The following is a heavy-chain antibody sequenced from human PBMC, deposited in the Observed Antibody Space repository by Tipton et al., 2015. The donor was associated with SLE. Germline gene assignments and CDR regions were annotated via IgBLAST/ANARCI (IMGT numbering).Heavy chain of an antibody. CDR3: ASRGEDSSSAGYY. V-gene: IGHV4-39*07. J-gene: IGHJ4*02. CDR2: IYYSGST. CDR1: GGSISSSSYY. Sequence: TLSLTCTVSGGSISSSSYYWGWIRQPPGKGLEWIGSIYYSGSTYYNPSLKSRVTISVDTSKNQFSLKLSSVTAADTAVYYCASRGEDSSSAGYYWGQRTLVTVSS. D-gene: IGHD6-13*01.